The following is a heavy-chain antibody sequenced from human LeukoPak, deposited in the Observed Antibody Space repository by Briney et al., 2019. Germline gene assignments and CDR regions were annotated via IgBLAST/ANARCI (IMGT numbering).Heavy chain of an antibody. CDR3: AKAASSSWPSYYYGMDV. D-gene: IGHD6-13*01. CDR2: ISGGAGST. CDR1: GFTFSSYA. V-gene: IGHV3-23*01. J-gene: IGHJ6*02. Sequence: GVLRLSCAASGFTFSSYAMSWVRQAPGKGLEWVSAISGGAGSTYYADSVKGRFTISKDNSKNTVYLQMSSLRVDDTAVYYCAKAASSSWPSYYYGMDVWGQGTTVTVSS.